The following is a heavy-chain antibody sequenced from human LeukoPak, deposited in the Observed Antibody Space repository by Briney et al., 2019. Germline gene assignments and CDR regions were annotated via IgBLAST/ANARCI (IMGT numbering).Heavy chain of an antibody. D-gene: IGHD3-22*01. CDR2: IYHSGST. Sequence: PSEALSLTCTVSGYSISSGYYWGWIRQPPGKGLEWIGSIYHSGSTYYNPSLKSRVTISVDTSKNQFSLKLSSVTAADTAVYYCARDSHYYDSSGPGGPNWFDPWGQGTLVTVSS. CDR3: ARDSHYYDSSGPGGPNWFDP. CDR1: GYSISSGYY. V-gene: IGHV4-38-2*02. J-gene: IGHJ5*02.